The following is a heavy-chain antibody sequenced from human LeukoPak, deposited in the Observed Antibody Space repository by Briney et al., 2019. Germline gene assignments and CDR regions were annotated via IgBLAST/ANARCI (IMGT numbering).Heavy chain of an antibody. CDR3: ARVDPPVGYYYYYLDV. J-gene: IGHJ6*03. CDR2: ISYNGNT. Sequence: KASETLSLTCTVSGGSISNYYWSWIRQPPGEGLEWIGYISYNGNTNYSPSLKSRLTLSVDTSKNQFSLNLSAVTAADTAVYYCARVDPPVGYYYYYLDVWGTGTTVTISS. V-gene: IGHV4-59*01. CDR1: GGSISNYY.